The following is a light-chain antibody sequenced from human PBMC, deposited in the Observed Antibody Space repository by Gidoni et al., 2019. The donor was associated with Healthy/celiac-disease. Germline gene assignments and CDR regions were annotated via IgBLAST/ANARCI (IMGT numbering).Light chain of an antibody. J-gene: IGLJ1*01. CDR2: DVS. Sequence: PGQSITISCTGTSSDVGGYNYVSWYQQHPGKAPKLMIYDVSNRPSGVSNRFSGSKSGNTASLTISGLQAEDEADYYCSSYTSSSTLVFGTGTKVTVL. CDR3: SSYTSSSTLV. V-gene: IGLV2-14*04. CDR1: SSDVGGYNY.